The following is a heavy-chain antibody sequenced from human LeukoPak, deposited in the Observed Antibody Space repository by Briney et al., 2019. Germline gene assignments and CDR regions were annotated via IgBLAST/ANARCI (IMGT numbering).Heavy chain of an antibody. CDR2: ISWNSGSI. V-gene: IGHV3-9*01. D-gene: IGHD6-19*01. Sequence: GGSLRLSCAASGFTFYDYAMHWVRQAPGKGLEWVSGISWNSGSIGYADSVKGRFTISRDNAKNSLYLQMNSLRAEDTALYYCAKATGYSSGWYLGWGQGTLVTVSS. CDR3: AKATGYSSGWYLG. J-gene: IGHJ4*02. CDR1: GFTFYDYA.